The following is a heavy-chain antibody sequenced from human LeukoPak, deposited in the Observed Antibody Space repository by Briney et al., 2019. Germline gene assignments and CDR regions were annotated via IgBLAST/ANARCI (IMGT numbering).Heavy chain of an antibody. CDR1: GFTFSNYG. V-gene: IGHV3-30*18. J-gene: IGHJ5*02. CDR2: ISYDGSNE. Sequence: GRSLRLSCPASGFTFSNYGMHWVRQAPGKGLEWVAVISYDGSNEYYVDSVKGRFTISRDSSKNTLFLQMNSLRAEDTAVYYCAKDRVPYCGGDCYSVIDPWGQGTLVTVSS. CDR3: AKDRVPYCGGDCYSVIDP. D-gene: IGHD2-21*02.